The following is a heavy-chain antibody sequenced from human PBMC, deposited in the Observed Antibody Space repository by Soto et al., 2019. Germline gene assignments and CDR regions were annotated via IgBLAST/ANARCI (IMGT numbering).Heavy chain of an antibody. J-gene: IGHJ2*01. CDR3: AKVYCSGGSCYSAWYFDL. Sequence: PGGSLRLSCAASGFTFSTYAMTWVRQAPGKGLEWVSAISGSGGSTYYADSVKGRFTISRDNSKNTLYLQMNSLRAEDTAVYYCAKVYCSGGSCYSAWYFDLWGRGTLVTVSS. CDR2: ISGSGGST. D-gene: IGHD2-15*01. CDR1: GFTFSTYA. V-gene: IGHV3-23*01.